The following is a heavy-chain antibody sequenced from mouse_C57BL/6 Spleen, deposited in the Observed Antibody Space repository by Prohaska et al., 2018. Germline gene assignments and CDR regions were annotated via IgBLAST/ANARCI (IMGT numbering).Heavy chain of an antibody. D-gene: IGHD1-1*01. J-gene: IGHJ4*01. CDR3: ARNPYYYGSSSYAMDY. V-gene: IGHV1-19*01. CDR2: INPYNGVT. Sequence: QSHGKSLEWFGVINPYNGVTSYNQKFKGKATLTVDKSSSTAYMELNSLTSEDSAVYYCARNPYYYGSSSYAMDYWGQGTSVTVSS.